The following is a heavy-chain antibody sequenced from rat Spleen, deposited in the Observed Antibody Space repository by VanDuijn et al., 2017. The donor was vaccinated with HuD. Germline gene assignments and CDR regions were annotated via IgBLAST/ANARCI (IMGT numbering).Heavy chain of an antibody. V-gene: IGHV5-29*01. CDR3: ARSGD. D-gene: IGHD4-3*01. Sequence: EVQLVESGGGLVQPGGTLKLSCAASGITFSNYAMAWVRQAPKKGLEWVASISYEGSSTYYGDSVKGRFTISRDSAKSTLYLQMDSLRSEDTATYYCARSGDWGQGVMVTVSS. CDR2: ISYEGSST. J-gene: IGHJ2*01. CDR1: GITFSNYA.